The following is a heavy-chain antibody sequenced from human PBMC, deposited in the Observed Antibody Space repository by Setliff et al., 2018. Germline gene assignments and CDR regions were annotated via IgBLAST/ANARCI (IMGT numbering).Heavy chain of an antibody. CDR3: AKCEAHSGSFYGNYYYMDV. Sequence: PGGSLRLSCAASGFTFRSYAMSWIRQAPGKGLEWVSSISGSGSATYYADSLKGRFAILRDNSKNTVYLQMNSLGAGDTAIYYCAKCEAHSGSFYGNYYYMDVWGKGTPVTVSS. V-gene: IGHV3-23*01. J-gene: IGHJ6*03. CDR1: GFTFRSYA. CDR2: ISGSGSAT. D-gene: IGHD1-26*01.